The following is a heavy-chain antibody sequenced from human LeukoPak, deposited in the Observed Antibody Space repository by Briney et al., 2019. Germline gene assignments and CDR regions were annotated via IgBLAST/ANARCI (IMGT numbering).Heavy chain of an antibody. Sequence: SETLSLTCTVSGGSISSSSYYWGWIRQPPGKGLEWIGYIYHSGSTYYNPSLKSRVTISVDRSKNQFSLKLSSVTAADTAVYYCSGGRYCSGGSCYYGMDVWGQGTTVTVSS. D-gene: IGHD2-15*01. V-gene: IGHV4-39*07. CDR3: SGGRYCSGGSCYYGMDV. CDR2: IYHSGST. J-gene: IGHJ6*02. CDR1: GGSISSSSYY.